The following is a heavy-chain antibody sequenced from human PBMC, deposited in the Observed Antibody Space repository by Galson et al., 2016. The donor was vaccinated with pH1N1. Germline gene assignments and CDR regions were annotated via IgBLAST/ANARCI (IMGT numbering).Heavy chain of an antibody. J-gene: IGHJ4*02. CDR3: ARLDYGDDSGYFAY. CDR2: IDWDDDK. D-gene: IGHD4-17*01. Sequence: PALVKPTQTLTLTCTFSGFSLSTSGMCVSWIRQPPGKALEWLALIDWDDDKYCSTSLKTRLTISKDTSKNQVVLTMTNMDPVDTATYYCARLDYGDDSGYFAYWGQGTLVTVSS. V-gene: IGHV2-70*01. CDR1: GFSLSTSGMC.